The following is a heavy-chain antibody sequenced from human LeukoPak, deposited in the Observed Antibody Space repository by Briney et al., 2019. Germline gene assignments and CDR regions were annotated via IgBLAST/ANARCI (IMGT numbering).Heavy chain of an antibody. CDR2: IYYSGST. Sequence: SETLSLTCTVSGGSISSYYWSWIRQPPGKGLEWIGYIYYSGSTNYNPSLKSRVTISVDTSKNRFSLKLSSVTAADTAVYYCAREDGGGAFDIWGQGTMVTVSS. V-gene: IGHV4-59*01. CDR3: AREDGGGAFDI. J-gene: IGHJ3*02. D-gene: IGHD2-21*01. CDR1: GGSISSYY.